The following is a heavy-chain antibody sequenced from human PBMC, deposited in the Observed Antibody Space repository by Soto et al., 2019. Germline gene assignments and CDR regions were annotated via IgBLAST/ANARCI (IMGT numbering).Heavy chain of an antibody. J-gene: IGHJ3*02. D-gene: IGHD3-16*01. CDR3: ASRLHLGELFGWPDAFDI. V-gene: IGHV1-2*04. Sequence: ASVKVSCKASGYTFTGYYMHWVRQAPGQGLEWMGWINPNSDGTNYAKKFQGWVTMTRDTSISTAYMELRRLRSDNTAVFFFASRLHLGELFGWPDAFDIWGQGTMVTVSS. CDR2: INPNSDGT. CDR1: GYTFTGYY.